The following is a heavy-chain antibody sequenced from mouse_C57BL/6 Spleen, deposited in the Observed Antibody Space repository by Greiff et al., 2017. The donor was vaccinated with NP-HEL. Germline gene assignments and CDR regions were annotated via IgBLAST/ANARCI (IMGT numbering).Heavy chain of an antibody. Sequence: QLQQSGAELVRPGASVTLSCKASGYTFTDYEMHWVKQTPVHGLEWIGAIDPETGGTAYNQKFKGKAILTADKSSSTAYMELRSLTSEDSAVYYCTRGFYYGNWYFDVWGTGTTVTVSS. CDR1: GYTFTDYE. CDR2: IDPETGGT. V-gene: IGHV1-15*01. CDR3: TRGFYYGNWYFDV. D-gene: IGHD2-1*01. J-gene: IGHJ1*03.